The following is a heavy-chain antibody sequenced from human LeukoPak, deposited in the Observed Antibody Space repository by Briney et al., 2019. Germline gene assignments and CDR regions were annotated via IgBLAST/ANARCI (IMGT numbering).Heavy chain of an antibody. J-gene: IGHJ3*02. V-gene: IGHV3-33*08. D-gene: IGHD2-21*02. CDR1: GFTFSSYG. Sequence: GRSLRLSCAASGFTFSSYGMHWVRQAPGKGLEWVAVLWNDGGKKYYGDSVKGRFTTSRDNSKNTLYLQMNSLRAEDTAVYYCARIYCGGACLDAAPLSDAFDIWGQGTMVTVSS. CDR3: ARIYCGGACLDAAPLSDAFDI. CDR2: LWNDGGKK.